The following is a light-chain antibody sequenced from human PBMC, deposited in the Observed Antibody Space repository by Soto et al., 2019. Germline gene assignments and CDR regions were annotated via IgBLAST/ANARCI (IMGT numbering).Light chain of an antibody. CDR3: QGYNSYPWT. J-gene: IGKJ1*01. V-gene: IGKV1-5*01. Sequence: DIQMTQSPSTLSASVRDRVTITCRASQSISSWLAWYQQKPGKAPKLLIYDASSLESGVPSRFSGSGSGKEFTLTISSRQPDDFATYYCQGYNSYPWTFGQGTKVDIK. CDR1: QSISSW. CDR2: DAS.